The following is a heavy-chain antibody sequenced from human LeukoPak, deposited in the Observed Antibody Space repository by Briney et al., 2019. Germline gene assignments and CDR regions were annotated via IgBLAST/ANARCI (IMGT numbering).Heavy chain of an antibody. CDR1: GFTFSNTW. CDR3: TTDTFDSDGYSHDF. J-gene: IGHJ4*02. D-gene: IGHD3-22*01. Sequence: PGGSLRLSCSGSGFTFSNTWMSWARQAPGKGLEWVGRIKRKVDGETTDYAASVKGRISISRDDAESRLYVEMNSLKTEDTAVYYCTTDTFDSDGYSHDFWGQGTLVTVSS. CDR2: IKRKVDGETT. V-gene: IGHV3-15*01.